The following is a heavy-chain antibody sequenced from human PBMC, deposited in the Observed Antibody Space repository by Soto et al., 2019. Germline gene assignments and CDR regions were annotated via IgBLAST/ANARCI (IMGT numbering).Heavy chain of an antibody. CDR1: GGSISTNNW. CDR2: IYHSGNT. D-gene: IGHD1-26*01. Sequence: QVQLQESGPGMVKPSGTLSLTCAVSGGSISTNNWWHWVRQPPGKGLEWIGEIYHSGNTNYSPSLKSRVTMSVDQSKNQFSLSLTSVTAADTAVYYCARERGAGTYQGFDYWGQGTLVTASS. V-gene: IGHV4-4*02. J-gene: IGHJ4*02. CDR3: ARERGAGTYQGFDY.